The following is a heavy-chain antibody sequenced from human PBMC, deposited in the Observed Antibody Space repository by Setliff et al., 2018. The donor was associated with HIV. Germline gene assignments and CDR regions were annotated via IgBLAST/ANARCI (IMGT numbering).Heavy chain of an antibody. CDR2: VDYSGSS. Sequence: PSETLSLTCTVSGGSISSGIYYWGWIRQAPGMGLEGIGSVDYSGSSRYNPSLKSRVTISVDTSKNQFSLKLSSVTAADTAVYYCARGSNPDSPGFIAYWYFDLWGRGTLVTVSS. D-gene: IGHD2-2*01. CDR1: GGSISSGIYY. J-gene: IGHJ2*01. V-gene: IGHV4-39*01. CDR3: ARGSNPDSPGFIAYWYFDL.